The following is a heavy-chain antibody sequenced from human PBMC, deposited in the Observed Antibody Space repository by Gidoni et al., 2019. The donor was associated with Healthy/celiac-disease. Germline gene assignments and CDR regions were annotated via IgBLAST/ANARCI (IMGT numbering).Heavy chain of an antibody. CDR3: ARLVLEWLPDEYYFDY. CDR2: INSDGSST. J-gene: IGHJ4*02. Sequence: EVQLVESGGGLVQPGGSLRLSCAASGFTFSSYWMHWVRQAPGKGLVWVSRINSDGSSTSYADSVKGRFTISRDNAKNTLYLQMNSLRAEDTAVYYCARLVLEWLPDEYYFDYWGQGTLVTVSS. V-gene: IGHV3-74*01. D-gene: IGHD3-3*01. CDR1: GFTFSSYW.